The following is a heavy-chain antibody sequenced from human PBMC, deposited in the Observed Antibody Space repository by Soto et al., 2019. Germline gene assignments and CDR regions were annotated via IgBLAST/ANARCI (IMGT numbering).Heavy chain of an antibody. J-gene: IGHJ4*02. CDR3: ARSHIVTSSYFDY. V-gene: IGHV3-11*06. CDR1: GFTFSDYY. D-gene: IGHD5-12*01. CDR2: ISSSSSYT. Sequence: QVQLVESGGGLVKPGGSLRLSCAASGFTFSDYYMSWIRQAPGKGLEWVSYISSSSSYTNYADSVKGRFNISRDNAKNSLYLQMNSLRAEDTAVYYCARSHIVTSSYFDYWGQGTLVTVSS.